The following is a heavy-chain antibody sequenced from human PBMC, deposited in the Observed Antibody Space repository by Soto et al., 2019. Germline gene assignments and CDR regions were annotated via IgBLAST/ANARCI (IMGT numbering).Heavy chain of an antibody. CDR3: ASDTAMAPFDY. Sequence: PSETLSLTCTVSGGSISSCDYYWSWIRQPPGKGLEWIGYIYYSGSTYYNPSLKSRVTISVDTSKNQFSLKLSSVTAADTAVYYCASDTAMAPFDYSGQGTLVTVSS. CDR1: GGSISSCDYY. CDR2: IYYSGST. J-gene: IGHJ4*02. D-gene: IGHD5-18*01. V-gene: IGHV4-30-4*01.